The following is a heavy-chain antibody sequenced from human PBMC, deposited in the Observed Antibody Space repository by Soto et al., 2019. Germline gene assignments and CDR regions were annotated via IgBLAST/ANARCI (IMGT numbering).Heavy chain of an antibody. D-gene: IGHD2-2*01. CDR1: GFTFRSYW. CDR3: ARGLAVPAGDGFDT. Sequence: EVQLVESGGGLVQPGGSLRLSCAASGFTFRSYWMHWVRQAPGKGLVWVSRINGGGSSTSYADSVKGRFTISRDNAKKTLSLHINSLRAEDTAVYYCARGLAVPAGDGFDTWGQGTMVTVSS. J-gene: IGHJ3*02. V-gene: IGHV3-74*01. CDR2: INGGGSST.